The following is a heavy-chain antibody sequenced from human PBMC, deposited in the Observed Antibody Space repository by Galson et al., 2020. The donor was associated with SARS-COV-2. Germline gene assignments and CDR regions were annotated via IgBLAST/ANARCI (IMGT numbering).Heavy chain of an antibody. CDR2: ISSASSNI. J-gene: IGHJ4*01. CDR1: GFTFSNHG. D-gene: IGHD6-13*01. CDR3: ARDVSSGWYYFEY. V-gene: IGHV3-48*02. Sequence: GESLKISCAGSGFTFSNHGMSWVRQAPGKGLEWIAYISSASSNIFYADSVKGRFTISRDNAKSSLHLQMNSLRDEDTAIYYCARDVSSGWYYFEYWGHGTLVTVSS.